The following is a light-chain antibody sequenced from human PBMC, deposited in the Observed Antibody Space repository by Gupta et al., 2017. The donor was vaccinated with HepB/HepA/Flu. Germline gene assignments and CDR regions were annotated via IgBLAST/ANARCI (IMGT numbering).Light chain of an antibody. CDR1: SSNVGAGYD. V-gene: IGLV1-40*01. Sequence: QSVLTQPPSVSGVPRQRVTISCTGSSSNVGAGYDVHWYQHLPGTAPKLPIYGSTNRPSGVPDRFSGSKSGTSASLAITGLQAEDESDYYCQSYDSRLSVVFGGGTKLTVL. J-gene: IGLJ2*01. CDR2: GST. CDR3: QSYDSRLSVV.